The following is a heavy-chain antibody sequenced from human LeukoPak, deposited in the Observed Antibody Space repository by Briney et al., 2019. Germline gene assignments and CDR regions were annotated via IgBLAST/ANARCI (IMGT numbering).Heavy chain of an antibody. D-gene: IGHD3-10*01. V-gene: IGHV3-21*01. CDR3: VRGWFLSVWSYHWDV. Sequence: GGSLRLSCAASGLTFSSYSMNWVRQAPGKGLEWVSSISSSSSYIYYADSVKGRFTISRDNAKNSLYLEINSLRVEDTAVYYCVRGWFLSVWSYHWDVWGQGTTVTVSS. J-gene: IGHJ6*02. CDR2: ISSSSSYI. CDR1: GLTFSSYS.